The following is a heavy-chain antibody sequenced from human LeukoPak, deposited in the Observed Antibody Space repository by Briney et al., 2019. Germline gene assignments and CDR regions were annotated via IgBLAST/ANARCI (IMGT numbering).Heavy chain of an antibody. V-gene: IGHV4-59*01. CDR2: IYYSGST. D-gene: IGHD3-3*01. Sequence: TLSLTCTVSGGSISSYYWSWIRQPPGKGLEWIGYIYYSGSTNYNPSLTSRVTISVDTSKNQFSLKLSSVTAADTAVYYCARGLLNYDFWSGFDPWGQGTLVTVSS. CDR3: ARGLLNYDFWSGFDP. J-gene: IGHJ5*02. CDR1: GGSISSYY.